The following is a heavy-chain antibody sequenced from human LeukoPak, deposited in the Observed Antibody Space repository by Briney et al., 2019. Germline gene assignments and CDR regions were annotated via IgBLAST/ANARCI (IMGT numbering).Heavy chain of an antibody. Sequence: GGSLRLSCVGSGFSFSGNSMNWVRQAPGKGLEWVSGISRTSTYIYYADSVQGRFTISRDNAKNSLYLQMNSLRAEDTAVYYCAKDRRLGNYYYYMDVWGKGTTVTISS. CDR3: AKDRRLGNYYYYMDV. CDR1: GFSFSGNS. V-gene: IGHV3-21*01. CDR2: ISRTSTYI. D-gene: IGHD7-27*01. J-gene: IGHJ6*03.